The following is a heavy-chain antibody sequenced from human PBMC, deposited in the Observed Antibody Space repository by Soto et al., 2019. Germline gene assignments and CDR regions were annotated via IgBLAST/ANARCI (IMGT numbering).Heavy chain of an antibody. CDR3: ARDYTSYDPFDY. D-gene: IGHD5-18*01. CDR2: ISSSSTI. J-gene: IGHJ4*02. V-gene: IGHV3-48*01. Sequence: GGSLRLSCAASGFTFSSYSMNWVRQAPGKGLEWVSYISSSSTIYYADSVKGRFTISRDNAKNSLYLQMNSLRAEDTAVYYCARDYTSYDPFDYWGQGTLVTVSS. CDR1: GFTFSSYS.